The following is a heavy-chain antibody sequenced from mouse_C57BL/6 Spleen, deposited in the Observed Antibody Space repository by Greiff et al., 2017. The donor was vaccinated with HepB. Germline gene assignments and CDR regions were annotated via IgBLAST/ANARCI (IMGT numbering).Heavy chain of an antibody. D-gene: IGHD1-1*01. V-gene: IGHV1-55*01. CDR3: ARRDYGSSYDYYAMDY. Sequence: QVQLQHPGAELVKPGASVKMSCKASGYTFTSYWITWVKQRPGQGLEWIGDIYPGSGSTNYNEKFKSKATLTVDTSSSTAYMQLSSLTSEDSAVYYCARRDYGSSYDYYAMDYWGQGTSVTVSS. J-gene: IGHJ4*01. CDR2: IYPGSGST. CDR1: GYTFTSYW.